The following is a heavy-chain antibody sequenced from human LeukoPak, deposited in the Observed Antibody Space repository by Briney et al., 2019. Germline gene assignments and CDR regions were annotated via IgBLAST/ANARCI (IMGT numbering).Heavy chain of an antibody. J-gene: IGHJ3*02. V-gene: IGHV3-23*01. CDR2: ISGSGGST. CDR1: GFTFSSYA. Sequence: GGSLRLSCAASGFTFSSYAMSWVRQAPGKGLEWVSAISGSGGSTYYADSVKGRFTISRDNSKNTLYLQMNSLRAEDTAVYYCARATYYDSSGYYYRDDAFDIWGQGSMVTVSS. D-gene: IGHD3-22*01. CDR3: ARATYYDSSGYYYRDDAFDI.